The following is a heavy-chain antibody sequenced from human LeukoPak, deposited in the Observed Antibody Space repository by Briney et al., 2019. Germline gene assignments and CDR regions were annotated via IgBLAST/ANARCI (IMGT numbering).Heavy chain of an antibody. J-gene: IGHJ5*02. D-gene: IGHD2-8*02. Sequence: KPPETLSLSCTVSGGSISTGRYSLRWIRQPPGKGLEWIGTISYSGSTYYNPSLKSRVTISVDTSKKQFSLRLSSVTAADTAAFYCACLFAQYRYCKGGVCHWFDPRGQSTLVTVSS. CDR1: GGSISTGRYS. CDR2: ISYSGST. V-gene: IGHV4-39*01. CDR3: ACLFAQYRYCKGGVCHWFDP.